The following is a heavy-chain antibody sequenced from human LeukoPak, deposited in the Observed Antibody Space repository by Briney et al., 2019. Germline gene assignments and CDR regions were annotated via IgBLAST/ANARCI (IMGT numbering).Heavy chain of an antibody. CDR3: ASEVLGFDY. D-gene: IGHD4/OR15-4a*01. CDR1: GGPISSYY. V-gene: IGHV4-59*01. J-gene: IGHJ4*02. CDR2: IYYSGST. Sequence: SETLSLPCTVSGGPISSYYWSWIRQPPGKGLEWLGYIYYSGSTNYNPSLKSRVTISVDTSKNQFSLKLSSVTAADTAVYYCASEVLGFDYWGQGTPVTVSS.